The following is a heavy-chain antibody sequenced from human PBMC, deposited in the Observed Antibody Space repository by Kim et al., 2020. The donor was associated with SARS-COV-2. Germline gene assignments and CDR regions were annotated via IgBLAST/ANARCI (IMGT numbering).Heavy chain of an antibody. Sequence: PSLRGGVTISVGTSKNQFSLKLSSVNAADTAVYYCARGYYYDSSSYVMDVWGQGTTVTVSS. V-gene: IGHV4-59*09. D-gene: IGHD3-22*01. J-gene: IGHJ6*02. CDR3: ARGYYYDSSSYVMDV.